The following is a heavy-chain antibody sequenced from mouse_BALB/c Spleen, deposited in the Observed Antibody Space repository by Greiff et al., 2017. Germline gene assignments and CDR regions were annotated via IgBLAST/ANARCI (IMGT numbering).Heavy chain of an antibody. V-gene: IGHV5-4*02. CDR1: GFTFSDYY. D-gene: IGHD3-2*01. Sequence: EVQGVESGGGLVKPGGSLKLSCAASGFTFSDYYMYWVRQTPEKRLEWVATISDGGSYTYYPDSVKGRFTISRDNAKNNLYLQMSSLKSEDTAMYYCARDRTVDSSDFDYWGQGTTLTVSS. J-gene: IGHJ2*01. CDR2: ISDGGSYT. CDR3: ARDRTVDSSDFDY.